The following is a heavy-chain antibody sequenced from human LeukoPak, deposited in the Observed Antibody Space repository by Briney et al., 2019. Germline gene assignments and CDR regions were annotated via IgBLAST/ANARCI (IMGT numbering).Heavy chain of an antibody. CDR1: GFTFSSYG. D-gene: IGHD5-12*01. V-gene: IGHV3-30*18. J-gene: IGHJ6*02. CDR3: AKGTWRREYYYYGMDV. Sequence: PGRSLRLPCAASGFTFSSYGMHWVRQAPGKGLEWVAVISYDGSNKYYADSVKGRFTISRDNSKNTLYLQMNSLRAEDTAVYYCAKGTWRREYYYYGMDVWGQGTTVTVSS. CDR2: ISYDGSNK.